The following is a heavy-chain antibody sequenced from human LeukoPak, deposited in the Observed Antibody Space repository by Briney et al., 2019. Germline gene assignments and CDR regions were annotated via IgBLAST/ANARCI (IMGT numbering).Heavy chain of an antibody. CDR3: ARDATSSSYAPNWFDP. D-gene: IGHD6-13*01. J-gene: IGHJ5*02. CDR2: ISAYNGNT. CDR1: GYTFTSYG. V-gene: IGHV1-18*01. Sequence: ASVKVSCKASGYTFTSYGISWVRQAPGQGLEWVGWISAYNGNTNYAQKLQGRVTMATDTSTSTAYMELRSLRSDDTAVYYCARDATSSSYAPNWFDPWGQGTLVTVSS.